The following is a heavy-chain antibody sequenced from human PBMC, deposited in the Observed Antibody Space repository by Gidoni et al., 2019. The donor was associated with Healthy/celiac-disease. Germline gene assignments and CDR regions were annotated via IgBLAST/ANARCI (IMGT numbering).Heavy chain of an antibody. V-gene: IGHV3-30-3*01. CDR2: ISYDGSNK. CDR1: GFTFSSYA. J-gene: IGHJ4*02. Sequence: QVQLVESGGGVVQPGRSLRLPCAASGFTFSSYAMHWVRQAPGKGLEWVAVISYDGSNKYYADSVKGRVTISRDNSKNTLYLQMNSLRAEDTAVYYCARDSLYYFDYWGQGTLVTVSS. CDR3: ARDSLYYFDY. D-gene: IGHD3-16*02.